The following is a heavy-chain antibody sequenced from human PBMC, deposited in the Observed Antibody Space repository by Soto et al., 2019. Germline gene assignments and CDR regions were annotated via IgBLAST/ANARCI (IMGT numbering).Heavy chain of an antibody. D-gene: IGHD3-3*01. CDR2: IYYSGST. Sequence: QLQLQESGPGLVKPSETLSLTCTVSGGSISSSSYYWGWIRQPPGKGLEWIGSIYYSGSTYYNPSLKSRVTISVDTSKNQFSLKLSSVTVADTAMYYCARWRKSSFWRSYSDHYYFYGMDVWGQGTTVTVSS. CDR1: GGSISSSSYY. J-gene: IGHJ6*02. CDR3: ARWRKSSFWRSYSDHYYFYGMDV. V-gene: IGHV4-39*01.